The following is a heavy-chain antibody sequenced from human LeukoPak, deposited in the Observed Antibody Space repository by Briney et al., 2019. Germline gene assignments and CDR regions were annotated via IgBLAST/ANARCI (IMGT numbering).Heavy chain of an antibody. V-gene: IGHV3-23*01. CDR1: GFTFSSSA. CDR3: AKFHTVTTTY. J-gene: IGHJ4*02. CDR2: ISGSGDST. D-gene: IGHD4-11*01. Sequence: GGSLRLSCAASGFTFSSSAMSWVRQAPGKGLEWVSVISGSGDSTYYADSVKGRFTISRDNSKNTLYVQMNSLRAEDTAVYYCAKFHTVTTTYWGQGTLVTVSS.